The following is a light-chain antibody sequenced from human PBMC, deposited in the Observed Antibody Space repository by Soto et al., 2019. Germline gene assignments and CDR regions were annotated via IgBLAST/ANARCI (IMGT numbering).Light chain of an antibody. CDR3: QQYGSSPIT. J-gene: IGKJ5*01. CDR2: DAS. Sequence: EIVLTQSPGTLSLSPGERATLSCRASQSVDSSYLAWYQQKPGQAHRLLIYDASARATGIPDRFSGSGSGTDFTLTISRLEPEDFAVYYCQQYGSSPITFGQGTRLEIK. CDR1: QSVDSSY. V-gene: IGKV3-20*01.